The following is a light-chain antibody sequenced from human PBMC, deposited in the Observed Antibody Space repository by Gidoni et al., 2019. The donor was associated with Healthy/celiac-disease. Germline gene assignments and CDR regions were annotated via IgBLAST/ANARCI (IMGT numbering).Light chain of an antibody. V-gene: IGLV2-14*01. CDR3: SSYTSSSTYV. Sequence: QSALTQPASVSGSPGQSITISCTGTSSDVGGYNYVSWYQHHPGKAPKLMIYEVSKRPSGVSNRLSGSKSGNTASLTISGLQAEDEADYYCSSYTSSSTYVFGTGTKVTVL. J-gene: IGLJ1*01. CDR2: EVS. CDR1: SSDVGGYNY.